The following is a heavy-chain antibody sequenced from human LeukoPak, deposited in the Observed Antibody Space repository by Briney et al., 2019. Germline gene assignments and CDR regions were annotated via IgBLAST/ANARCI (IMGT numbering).Heavy chain of an antibody. V-gene: IGHV1-2*02. CDR3: VRVLASTG. Sequence: ASVKVSCKASGYTFTGYYIHWVRQAPGQGLEWMGWINPNSGDTNYAQKFQGRVTMTRDTSITTAYMELTRLRSDDTAVYYCVRVLASTGWGQGTLVTVSS. CDR1: GYTFTGYY. J-gene: IGHJ4*02. CDR2: INPNSGDT.